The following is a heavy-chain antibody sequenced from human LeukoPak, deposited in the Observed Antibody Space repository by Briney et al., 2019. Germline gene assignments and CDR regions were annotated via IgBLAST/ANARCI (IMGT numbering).Heavy chain of an antibody. CDR2: IIPILGIA. CDR1: GGTFSSYA. CDR3: ARMAYDSSGYYQHYYYYGMDV. V-gene: IGHV1-69*04. D-gene: IGHD3-22*01. Sequence: RASVKVSCKASGGTFSSYAISWVRQAPGQGLEWMGRIIPILGIANYAQKFRGRVTITADKSTSTAYMELSSLRSEDTAVYYCARMAYDSSGYYQHYYYYGMDVWGQGTTVTVSS. J-gene: IGHJ6*02.